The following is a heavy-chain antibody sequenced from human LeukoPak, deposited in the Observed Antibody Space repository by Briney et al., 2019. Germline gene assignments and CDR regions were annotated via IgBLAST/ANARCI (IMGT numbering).Heavy chain of an antibody. V-gene: IGHV3-23*01. J-gene: IGHJ4*02. Sequence: GGSLRLSSAASGLTSSSYAISWVRHAPGKGLEWDSAIIWSGDRTDYADSVKGRFTISRDNSKKTVYLQMNSLRVEDTAVYYCAKDVRGGCSGTNCYYWGQGTLVTVSS. CDR3: AKDVRGGCSGTNCYY. CDR2: IIWSGDRT. D-gene: IGHD2-2*01. CDR1: GLTSSSYA.